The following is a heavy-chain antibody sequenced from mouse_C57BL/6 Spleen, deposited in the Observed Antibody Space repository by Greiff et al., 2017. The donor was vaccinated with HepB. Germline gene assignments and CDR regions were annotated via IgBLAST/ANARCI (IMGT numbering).Heavy chain of an antibody. CDR1: GYTFTSYW. Sequence: QVQLKQPGAELVMPGASVKLSCKASGYTFTSYWMHWVKQRPGQGLEWIGEIDPSDSYTNYNQKFKGKSTLTVDKSSSTAYMQLSSLTSEDSAVYYCARFPFDYWGQGTTLTVSS. V-gene: IGHV1-69*01. CDR2: IDPSDSYT. J-gene: IGHJ2*01. CDR3: ARFPFDY.